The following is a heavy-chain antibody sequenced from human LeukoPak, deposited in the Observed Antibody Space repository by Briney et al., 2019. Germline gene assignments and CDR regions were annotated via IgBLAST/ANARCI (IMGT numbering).Heavy chain of an antibody. CDR1: GYTFTSYY. V-gene: IGHV1-46*01. Sequence: ASVKVSCKASGYTFTSYYMHWVRQAPGQGLEWMGIINPSGGSTSYAQKFQGRVTMTRDTSTSTVYMELSSLRSEDTAVYYRARAGGYNPLYYYYYMDVWGKGTTVTVSS. D-gene: IGHD5-24*01. J-gene: IGHJ6*03. CDR2: INPSGGST. CDR3: ARAGGYNPLYYYYYMDV.